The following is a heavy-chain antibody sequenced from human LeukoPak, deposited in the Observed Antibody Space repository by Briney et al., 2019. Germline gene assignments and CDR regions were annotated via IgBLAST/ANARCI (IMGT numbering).Heavy chain of an antibody. V-gene: IGHV3-23*01. CDR1: GFTFSSYA. Sequence: GGSLRLSCAASGFTFSSYAMTWVRQAPGKGLEWVSGISGSGDTTHYADSVKGRFTISRDNSKSTLDLQMNSLRAEDTAVYYRAKRDNNDRCSGLHVFDFWGQGTMVTV. J-gene: IGHJ3*01. D-gene: IGHD3-16*02. CDR2: ISGSGDTT. CDR3: AKRDNNDRCSGLHVFDF.